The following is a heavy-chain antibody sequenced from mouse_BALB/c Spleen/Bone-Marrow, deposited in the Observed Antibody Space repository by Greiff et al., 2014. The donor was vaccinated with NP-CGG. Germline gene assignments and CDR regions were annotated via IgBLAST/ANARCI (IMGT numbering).Heavy chain of an antibody. CDR1: GFDFSGYW. J-gene: IGHJ3*01. CDR2: INPDSRTI. Sequence: VQLKESGGGLVQPGGSLKLSCAASGFDFSGYWMTWVRQAPGKGLEWIGEINPDSRTINYKPSLKEKFIMSRDNAKNTLYLQMGKVRSEDTALYYCARNGYYGWITYWGQGTLVTVSA. CDR3: ARNGYYGWITY. D-gene: IGHD2-3*01. V-gene: IGHV4-1*02.